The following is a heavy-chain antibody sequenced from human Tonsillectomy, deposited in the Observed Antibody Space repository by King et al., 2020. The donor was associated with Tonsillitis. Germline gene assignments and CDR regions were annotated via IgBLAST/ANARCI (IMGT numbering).Heavy chain of an antibody. Sequence: QLQESGPGLVKPSETLSLTCTVSGGSISSTSYYWGWIRQPPGKGLEWIGTSYYSGSTYYNPSLKSRVTISVDTSKNQFSLKLSSVTAADTAVYYCARHLDTAIVPYYFDCWGQGTLVTVSS. J-gene: IGHJ4*02. D-gene: IGHD5-18*01. V-gene: IGHV4-39*01. CDR1: GGSISSTSYY. CDR3: ARHLDTAIVPYYFDC. CDR2: SYYSGST.